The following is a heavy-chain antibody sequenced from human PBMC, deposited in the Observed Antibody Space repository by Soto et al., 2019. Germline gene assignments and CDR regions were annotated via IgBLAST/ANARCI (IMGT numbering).Heavy chain of an antibody. J-gene: IGHJ3*01. CDR2: INPANGNT. D-gene: IGHD2-2*01. V-gene: IGHV1-3*01. Sequence: QVQLVQSGAEVKKPGASVKISCKASGYRFTNYALHWVRQAPGQRVEWMGWINPANGNTKYSEKFQGRVTITRDTVASTADRELSGVRFEDTAVYYWARAYAVGGGDVFDVWGQGTMVTISS. CDR3: ARAYAVGGGDVFDV. CDR1: GYRFTNYA.